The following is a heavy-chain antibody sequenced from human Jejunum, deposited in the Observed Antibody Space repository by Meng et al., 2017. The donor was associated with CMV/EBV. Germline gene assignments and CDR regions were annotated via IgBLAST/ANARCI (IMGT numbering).Heavy chain of an antibody. CDR1: GLIFSGGE. V-gene: IGHV3-73*01. J-gene: IGHJ4*02. CDR3: IQYGSGSYSTDF. CDR2: IATTDNSYAT. Sequence: GLIFSGGEKPWGRKPSGGVRGLVGRIATTDNSYATGYAEWVKGRFTISRDDSRNMAYMQMKSLKIEDTAVYYCIQYGSGSYSTDFWGQGTLVTVSS. D-gene: IGHD3-10*01.